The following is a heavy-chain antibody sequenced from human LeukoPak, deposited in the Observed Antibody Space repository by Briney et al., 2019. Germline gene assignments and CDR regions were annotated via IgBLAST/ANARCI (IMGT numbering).Heavy chain of an antibody. CDR3: AKAASSSWPSYYYGMDV. Sequence: GGFLRLSCAASGFIFSSYSMSWVRQAPGKGLEWVSVITGSGGNTYYADSVKGRFTISKGNSKNTVYLQMSSLRVDDTAVYYCAKAASSSWPSYYYGMDVWGQGTTVTVSS. CDR2: ITGSGGNT. V-gene: IGHV3-23*01. CDR1: GFIFSSYS. J-gene: IGHJ6*02. D-gene: IGHD6-13*01.